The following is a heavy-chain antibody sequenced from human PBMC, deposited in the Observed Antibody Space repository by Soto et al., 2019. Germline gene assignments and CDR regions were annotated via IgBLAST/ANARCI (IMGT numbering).Heavy chain of an antibody. D-gene: IGHD6-13*01. CDR2: IYYSGST. V-gene: IGHV4-59*08. J-gene: IGHJ4*02. Sequence: SETLSLTCTVSGGSISSYYWSWIRQPPGKGLEWIGYIYYSGSTNYNPSLKSRVTISVDTSKNQFSLKMSSVTAADTAVYYCARLQAAAGNNALTFDYGGKGTLVPSPQ. CDR3: ARLQAAAGNNALTFDY. CDR1: GGSISSYY.